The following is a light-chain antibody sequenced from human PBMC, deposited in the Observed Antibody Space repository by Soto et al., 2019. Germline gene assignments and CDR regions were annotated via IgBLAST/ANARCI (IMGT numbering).Light chain of an antibody. Sequence: DIHLTQSPGALSASVGDRGTISFRASQGIGNALAWYQQKPGQPPKVLIYGASTLPSGVPSRFSGSGSGTEFTLTISSLQPDDFATYYCQHYNSYSEAFGQGTKVDIK. CDR1: QGIGNA. CDR2: GAS. V-gene: IGKV1-5*01. CDR3: QHYNSYSEA. J-gene: IGKJ1*01.